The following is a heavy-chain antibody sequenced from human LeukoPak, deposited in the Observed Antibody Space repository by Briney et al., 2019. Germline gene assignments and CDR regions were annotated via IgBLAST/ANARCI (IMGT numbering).Heavy chain of an antibody. CDR3: GRSDILTGYYPDAFDI. J-gene: IGHJ3*02. V-gene: IGHV4-30-4*01. Sequence: SETLSLTCTVSGGSISSGDYYWRWIRQPPGKGLEWIGYIYYSGSTYYNPSLKSRVTISVDTSKNQFSLKLSSVTAADTAVYYCGRSDILTGYYPDAFDIWGQGTMVTVSS. CDR2: IYYSGST. D-gene: IGHD3-9*01. CDR1: GGSISSGDYY.